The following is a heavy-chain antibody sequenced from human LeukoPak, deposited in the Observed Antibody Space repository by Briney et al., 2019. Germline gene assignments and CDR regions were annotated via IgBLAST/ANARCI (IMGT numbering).Heavy chain of an antibody. CDR2: MNPNSGNT. CDR1: GYTFTSYD. CDR3: ARGGSSWYYYYYGMDV. J-gene: IGHJ6*02. Sequence: GASVKVSCKASGYTFTSYDINWVRQATGQGLEWMGWMNPNSGNTGYAQKFQGRVTMTRNTSISTAYMEQSSLRSEDTAVYYCARGGSSWYYYYYGMDVWGQGTTVTVSS. D-gene: IGHD6-13*01. V-gene: IGHV1-8*01.